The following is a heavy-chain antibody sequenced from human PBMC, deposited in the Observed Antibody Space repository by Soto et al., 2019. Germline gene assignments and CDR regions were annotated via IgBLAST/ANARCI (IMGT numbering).Heavy chain of an antibody. V-gene: IGHV1-18*01. Sequence: QVQLVQSGAEVKEPGASVKVSCKASGYTFSSYGITWVRQAPGQGLEWMGWMSAYNGNTYYAQKVQGRVTMTTDTSTSTAYMELRSLRSDDTAVYYCARVMTLTKEVLVGYYYGMDVWGQGTTVTVSS. J-gene: IGHJ6*02. CDR2: MSAYNGNT. CDR3: ARVMTLTKEVLVGYYYGMDV. CDR1: GYTFSSYG. D-gene: IGHD2-8*02.